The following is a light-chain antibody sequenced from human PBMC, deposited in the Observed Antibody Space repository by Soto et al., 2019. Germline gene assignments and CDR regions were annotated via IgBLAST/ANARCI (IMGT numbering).Light chain of an antibody. CDR1: QSISTS. CDR2: AAS. J-gene: IGKJ2*01. V-gene: IGKV1-39*01. CDR3: QQSYSTPRT. Sequence: DIQMTQSPSSLSASVGDRVTITCRASQSISTSLNWYQQKPGTAPKLLIYAASSFQSGVPSRFSGSGSGTDFTLTISSLQPEDFATYYCQQSYSTPRTFGQGTKLEIK.